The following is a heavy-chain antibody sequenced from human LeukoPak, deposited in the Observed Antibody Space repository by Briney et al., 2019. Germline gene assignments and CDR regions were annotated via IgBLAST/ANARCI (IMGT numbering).Heavy chain of an antibody. CDR2: IWYNGKNK. J-gene: IGHJ4*02. CDR1: GFTFSTYA. D-gene: IGHD6-19*01. V-gene: IGHV3-33*01. CDR3: VRDPSNSGWAFDY. Sequence: PAGSLRLSCAASGFTFSTYAMHWVRQAPGKGLEWVAMIWYNGKNKHYADSVKGRFTISRDNSKNTLDLQMNSLRADDTAVYYCVRDPSNSGWAFDYWGQGTLVTVSS.